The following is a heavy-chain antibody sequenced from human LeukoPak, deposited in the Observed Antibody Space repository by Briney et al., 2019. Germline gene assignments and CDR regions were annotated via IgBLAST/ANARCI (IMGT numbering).Heavy chain of an antibody. CDR2: VRYDGSNK. Sequence: GGSLRLSCAASGFTFSTYGMHWVRQAPGKGLEWVAVVRYDGSNKYYADFVKGRFTISRDNSKNTLYLQMNSLRAEDTAVYYCAKPHFDSWGQGTLVTVSS. CDR1: GFTFSTYG. V-gene: IGHV3-30*02. J-gene: IGHJ4*02. CDR3: AKPHFDS.